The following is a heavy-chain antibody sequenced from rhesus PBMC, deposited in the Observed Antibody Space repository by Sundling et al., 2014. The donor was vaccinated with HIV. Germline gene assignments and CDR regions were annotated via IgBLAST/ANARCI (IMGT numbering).Heavy chain of an antibody. CDR3: ARALYWGDYYDAIDS. CDR2: FYGSRGNT. D-gene: IGHD3-34*01. CDR1: GGSISDSYR. J-gene: IGHJ4*01. Sequence: QVQLQESGPGVVKPSETLSLTCAVSGGSISDSYRWSWIRQSPGKGLEWIGSFYGSRGNTFYNPSLESRISISMDTSMNQFSLRLTSMSAADTAVYYCARALYWGDYYDAIDSWGQGVLVTVSS. V-gene: IGHV4S10*01.